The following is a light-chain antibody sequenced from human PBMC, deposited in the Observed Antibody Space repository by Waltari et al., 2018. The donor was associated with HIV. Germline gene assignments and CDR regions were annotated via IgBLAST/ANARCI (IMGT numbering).Light chain of an antibody. CDR1: SSTIGAGYD. V-gene: IGLV1-40*01. CDR2: GNS. CDR3: QSYDSNLSGL. J-gene: IGLJ2*01. Sequence: QSDLTQPPSVSAAPGQRVTISCTGSSSTIGAGYDVHWYQQVPGRAPKVVIYGNSNRPSGVPDRFSGSKSGSSASLVITGLQSEDEADYYCQSYDSNLSGLFGGGTKVTVL.